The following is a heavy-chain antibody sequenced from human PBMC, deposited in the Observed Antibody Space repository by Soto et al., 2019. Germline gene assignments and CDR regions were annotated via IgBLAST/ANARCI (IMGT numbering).Heavy chain of an antibody. D-gene: IGHD6-19*01. J-gene: IGHJ4*02. CDR2: IVPVYGTA. Sequence: QVQLVQSGAEVKKPGSSVKVSCKASGDTYSSYEINWVRQAPGLGLEWMGGIVPVYGTANYAPECQGRVTLIADVSTATTYMELSSLRSEDTAVYFCAREAAPHSIGWQYWGQGTLVTVSS. V-gene: IGHV1-69*12. CDR3: AREAAPHSIGWQY. CDR1: GDTYSSYE.